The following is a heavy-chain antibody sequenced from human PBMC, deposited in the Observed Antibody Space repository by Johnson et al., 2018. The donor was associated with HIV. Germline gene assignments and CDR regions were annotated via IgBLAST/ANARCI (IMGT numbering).Heavy chain of an antibody. Sequence: QVQLVESGGGVVQPGRSLRLSCAASGFTFSSYAMHWVRQAPGKGLEWVAVISYDGSNKYYADSVKGRFTISRDNSKNTLYLQMNSLRAEDTALYYCARDPRLGELKIDRRGYAFDIWGQGTMVTVSS. D-gene: IGHD3-16*01. CDR1: GFTFSSYA. CDR3: ARDPRLGELKIDRRGYAFDI. V-gene: IGHV3-30-3*01. CDR2: ISYDGSNK. J-gene: IGHJ3*02.